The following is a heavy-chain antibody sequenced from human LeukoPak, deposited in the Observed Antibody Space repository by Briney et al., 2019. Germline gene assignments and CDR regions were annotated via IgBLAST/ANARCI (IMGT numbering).Heavy chain of an antibody. V-gene: IGHV3-21*04. CDR3: AKDIGPLYDSSGAFDY. CDR1: GFIFSDYS. J-gene: IGHJ4*02. D-gene: IGHD3-22*01. CDR2: ISSSSSYI. Sequence: GGSLRLSCAASGFIFSDYSMNWVRQAPGKGLEWVSSISSSSSYIYYADSVKGRFTISRDNAKNSLYLQMNSLRAEDMALYYCAKDIGPLYDSSGAFDYWGQGTLVTVSS.